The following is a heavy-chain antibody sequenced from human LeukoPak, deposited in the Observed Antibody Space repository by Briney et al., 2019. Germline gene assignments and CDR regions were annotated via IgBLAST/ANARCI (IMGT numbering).Heavy chain of an antibody. CDR2: ISAYNGNT. CDR1: GYTFTSYG. J-gene: IGHJ6*03. Sequence: ASVKVSCKASGYTFTSYGISWVRQAPGQGLEWMGWISAYNGNTRYAQNLQGRVTLTTDTSTSTAYMEVRSLRSDDTAVYYCARDYRVRRLVFYYYYMDVWGKGTTVTISS. CDR3: ARDYRVRRLVFYYYYMDV. V-gene: IGHV1-18*01. D-gene: IGHD3-9*01.